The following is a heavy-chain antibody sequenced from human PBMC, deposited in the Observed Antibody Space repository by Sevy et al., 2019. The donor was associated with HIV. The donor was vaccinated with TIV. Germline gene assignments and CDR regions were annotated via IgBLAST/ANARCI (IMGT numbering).Heavy chain of an antibody. CDR2: ISSYGSDE. J-gene: IGHJ6*02. V-gene: IGHV3-30*04. CDR3: GRSVLVVAGSYGMDV. CDR1: GFTFSNYA. Sequence: GGSLRLSCAASGFTFSNYAMHWVRQAPGKGLEWVTLISSYGSDEYYADSVKGRFTISRDNSKNMVYLQMNRLRAEDTAVYYCGRSVLVVAGSYGMDVWGQGTTVTVSS. D-gene: IGHD6-19*01.